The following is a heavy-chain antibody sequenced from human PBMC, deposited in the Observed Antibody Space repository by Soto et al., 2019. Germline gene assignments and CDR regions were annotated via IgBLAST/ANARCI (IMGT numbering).Heavy chain of an antibody. CDR3: AREKVYYDSSGYFFPMYDY. D-gene: IGHD3-22*01. J-gene: IGHJ4*02. CDR2: IYYSGST. CDR1: GGSISSGDYY. Sequence: SETLSLTCTVSGGSISSGDYYWCWIRQPPGKGLEWIGYIYYSGSTYYNPSLKSRVTISVDTSKNQFSLKLSSVTAADTAVYYCAREKVYYDSSGYFFPMYDYWGQGTLVTVSS. V-gene: IGHV4-30-4*01.